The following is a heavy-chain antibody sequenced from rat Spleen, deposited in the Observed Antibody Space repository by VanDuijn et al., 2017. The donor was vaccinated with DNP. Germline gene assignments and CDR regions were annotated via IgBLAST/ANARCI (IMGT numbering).Heavy chain of an antibody. J-gene: IGHJ2*01. CDR2: ISYSGST. Sequence: EVQLQESGPGLVKPSQSLSLTCSVTGYSITSNYWGWIRKFPGAKMAWVGHISYSGSTTYNPSLKSRISITRNTSKNQFFLQLNSVITEDTATYYCARSVYYYSSYIPFDHWGQGVMVTVSS. CDR3: ARSVYYYSSYIPFDH. D-gene: IGHD1-2*01. CDR1: GYSITSNY. V-gene: IGHV3-1*01.